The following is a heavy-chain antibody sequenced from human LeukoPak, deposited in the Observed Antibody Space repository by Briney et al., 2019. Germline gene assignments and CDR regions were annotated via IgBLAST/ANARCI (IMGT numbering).Heavy chain of an antibody. CDR3: ARGAVNRYNWNDDNYYYYYMDV. V-gene: IGHV1-69*13. D-gene: IGHD1-1*01. CDR1: GGTLSRYA. Sequence: ASVKVSCKASGGTLSRYAISWVRQAPGQGLEWMGGIITIFGTANYAQKFQGRVTITADESTSTAYMELRSLRSDDTAVYYCARGAVNRYNWNDDNYYYYYMDVWGKGTTVTISS. J-gene: IGHJ6*03. CDR2: IITIFGTA.